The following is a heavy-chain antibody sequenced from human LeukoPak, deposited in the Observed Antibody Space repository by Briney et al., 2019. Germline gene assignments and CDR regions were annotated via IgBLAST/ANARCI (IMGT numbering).Heavy chain of an antibody. Sequence: GGSLRLSCAASGFTFSDYYMSWIRQAPGKGLEWVSYISSSGSTIYYADSVKGRFTISRDNAKNSLYLRMNTLRAEDTALYYCARGIDSGYDYFDSWGQGTLVTVSS. CDR3: ARGIDSGYDYFDS. D-gene: IGHD5-12*01. CDR1: GFTFSDYY. CDR2: ISSSGSTI. J-gene: IGHJ4*02. V-gene: IGHV3-11*01.